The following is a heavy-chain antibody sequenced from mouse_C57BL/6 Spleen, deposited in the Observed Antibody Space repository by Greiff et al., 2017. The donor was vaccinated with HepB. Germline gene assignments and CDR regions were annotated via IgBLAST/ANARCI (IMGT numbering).Heavy chain of an antibody. V-gene: IGHV5-17*01. D-gene: IGHD2-1*01. Sequence: EVKVVESGGGLVKPGGSLKLSCAASGFTFSDYGMHWVRQAPEKGLEWVAYISSGSSTIYYADTVKGRFTISRDNAKNTLFLQMTSLRSEDTAMYYCASRGGNLQFAYWGQGTLVTVSA. CDR3: ASRGGNLQFAY. J-gene: IGHJ3*01. CDR1: GFTFSDYG. CDR2: ISSGSSTI.